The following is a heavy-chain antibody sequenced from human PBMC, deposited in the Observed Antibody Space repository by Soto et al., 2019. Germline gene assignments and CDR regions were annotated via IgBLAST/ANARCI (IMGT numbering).Heavy chain of an antibody. Sequence: GASVKVSCKASGYTFTSYDINWVRQATGQGLEWMGWMNPNSGNTGYAQKFQGRVTMTRNTSISTAYMELSSLRSEDTAVYYCAMMYYEFWSGPLSSWFDPWGQGTLVTVS. V-gene: IGHV1-8*01. CDR2: MNPNSGNT. D-gene: IGHD3-3*01. J-gene: IGHJ5*02. CDR1: GYTFTSYD. CDR3: AMMYYEFWSGPLSSWFDP.